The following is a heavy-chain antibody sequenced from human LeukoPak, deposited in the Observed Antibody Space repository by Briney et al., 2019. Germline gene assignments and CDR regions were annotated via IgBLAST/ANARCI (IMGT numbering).Heavy chain of an antibody. CDR1: GYTFTSYD. Sequence: GASVKVSCKASGYTFTSYDINWVRQAPGQGLEWVGWMNPNSGNTGYAQKFQGRVTMTRNTSISTASMELSSLRSEDTAVYYCAGEGVGDDYYYYYMDVWGKGTTVTVSS. J-gene: IGHJ6*03. CDR3: AGEGVGDDYYYYYMDV. CDR2: MNPNSGNT. V-gene: IGHV1-8*01. D-gene: IGHD1-26*01.